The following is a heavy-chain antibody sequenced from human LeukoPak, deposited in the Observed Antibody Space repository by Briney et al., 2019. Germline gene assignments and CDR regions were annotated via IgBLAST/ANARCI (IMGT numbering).Heavy chain of an antibody. V-gene: IGHV3-48*02. J-gene: IGHJ6*02. CDR2: ITSSSSTK. D-gene: IGHD3-10*01. CDR1: GFTFSSYS. Sequence: GGSLRLSCAASGFTFSSYSMNWVRQAPGKGLGWISFITSSSSTKYYTDSVKGRFTISRDNGKNSLYLQVNSLRDEDTAVYYCARIGGPGYYYYGMDVWGQGTTVTVSS. CDR3: ARIGGPGYYYYGMDV.